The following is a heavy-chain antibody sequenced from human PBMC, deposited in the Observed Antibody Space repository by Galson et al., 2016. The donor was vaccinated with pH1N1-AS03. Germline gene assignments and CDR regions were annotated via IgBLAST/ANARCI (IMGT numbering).Heavy chain of an antibody. CDR3: ARVWPGKDPLLAN. D-gene: IGHD4-23*01. V-gene: IGHV1-2*02. CDR1: GYTFIGYF. J-gene: IGHJ4*02. CDR2: INPNSGGT. Sequence: CKATGYTFIGYFLHWVRQAPGHGLEWMGWINPNSGGTHYAQKFQGRITMTRDTSITSAYMELSGLRADDTAVYYCARVWPGKDPLLANWGQGPLVTVSS.